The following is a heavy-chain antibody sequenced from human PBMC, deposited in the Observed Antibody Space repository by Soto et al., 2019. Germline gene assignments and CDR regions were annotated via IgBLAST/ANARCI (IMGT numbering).Heavy chain of an antibody. D-gene: IGHD3-16*01. V-gene: IGHV3-20*04. CDR1: GFTFDDYG. CDR3: ARGGINRWYLSIPSVHFDY. Sequence: GGSLRLSCAASGFTFDDYGMSWVRQAPGKGLEWVSGINWNGGSTGYADSVKGRFTISRDNAKNSLYLQMNSLRAEDTALYYCARGGINRWYLSIPSVHFDYWGQGTLVNAPQ. J-gene: IGHJ4*02. CDR2: INWNGGST.